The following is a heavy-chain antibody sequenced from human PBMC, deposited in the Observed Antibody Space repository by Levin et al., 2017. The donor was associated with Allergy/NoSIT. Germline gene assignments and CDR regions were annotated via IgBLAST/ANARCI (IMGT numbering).Heavy chain of an antibody. D-gene: IGHD3-22*01. J-gene: IGHJ4*02. V-gene: IGHV1-18*01. Sequence: PLASVKVSCKASGYTFTSYGISWVRQAPGQGLEWMGWISAYIGNTNYAQKFQGRVTLTTDTSTSTAYMDLRSLRSDDTAVYYCARARHYYGSSGPYFFDYWGQGTLVTVSS. CDR2: ISAYIGNT. CDR1: GYTFTSYG. CDR3: ARARHYYGSSGPYFFDY.